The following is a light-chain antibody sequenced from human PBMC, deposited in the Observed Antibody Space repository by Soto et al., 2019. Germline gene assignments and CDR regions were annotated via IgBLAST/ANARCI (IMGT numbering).Light chain of an antibody. CDR2: DNN. Sequence: QSVLTQPPPVSAAQGQKVTISASGSSPKIGNNNVSWYQQLPGTAPKLLINDNNNRPSGIPDRFSGSKSGTSATLGITGLQTGDEADYYCGTWDSSLSAVVFGGGTKLTVL. J-gene: IGLJ2*01. CDR1: SPKIGNNN. V-gene: IGLV1-51*01. CDR3: GTWDSSLSAVV.